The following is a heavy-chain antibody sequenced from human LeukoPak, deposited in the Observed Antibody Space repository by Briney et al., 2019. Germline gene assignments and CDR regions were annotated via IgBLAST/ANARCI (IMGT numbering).Heavy chain of an antibody. CDR1: GYSFTGYY. CDR2: INPNSGGT. D-gene: IGHD2-15*01. V-gene: IGHV1-2*02. Sequence: AAVKVSCKASGYSFTGYYVHWVRQAPGQGLEWMGWINPNSGGTNYAQNFQGRVTMTRDTSISTAYMELSSLRSDDTAVYYCARVRGTGWYYFDHWGQGTLVTVSS. CDR3: ARVRGTGWYYFDH. J-gene: IGHJ4*02.